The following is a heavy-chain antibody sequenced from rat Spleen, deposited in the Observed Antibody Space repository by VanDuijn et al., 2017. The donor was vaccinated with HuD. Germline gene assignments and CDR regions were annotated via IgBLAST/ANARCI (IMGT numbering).Heavy chain of an antibody. V-gene: IGHV5-29*01. J-gene: IGHJ2*01. CDR1: GFTFSNYG. Sequence: EVQLVESDGGLVQPGRSLKLSCAASGFTFSNYGMAWVRQAPTKGLEWVATISYDGSSTYYRDSVKGRFTISRDNAKSTLYLQMDSLRSEDTSIYYSEISYCYIGDHFDSWGQGVMVTVSS. D-gene: IGHD1-1*01. CDR3: EISYCYIGDHFDS. CDR2: ISYDGSST.